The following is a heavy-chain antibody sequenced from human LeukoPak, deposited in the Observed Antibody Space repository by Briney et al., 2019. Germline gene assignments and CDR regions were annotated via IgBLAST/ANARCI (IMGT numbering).Heavy chain of an antibody. D-gene: IGHD4-17*01. CDR2: ISCGAYST. CDR3: AKILWRYADLSPHDY. V-gene: IGHV3-23*01. CDR1: GFTFRSYF. Sequence: GGSLRLSCSAPGFTFRSYFMTRVLQAPGKGLELVSVISCGAYSTYYADSMKGRFTISRDNSKNMLYLQMNSLRDEDTAVYYCAKILWRYADLSPHDYWGQGTLVTV. J-gene: IGHJ4*02.